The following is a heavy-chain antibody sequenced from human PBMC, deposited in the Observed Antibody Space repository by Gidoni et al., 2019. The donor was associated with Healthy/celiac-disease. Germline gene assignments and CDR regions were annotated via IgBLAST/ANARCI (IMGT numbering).Heavy chain of an antibody. CDR3: ARDELGTYEEPPRGYYYYGMDV. CDR2: IYYSGST. V-gene: IGHV4-59*01. D-gene: IGHD7-27*01. J-gene: IGHJ6*02. Sequence: QVQLQESGPGLVKPSETLSLTCTVSGGPISSYYWSWIRQPPGKGLEWIGYIYYSGSTNYNPSLKSRVTISVDTSKNQSSLKLSSVTAADTAVYYCARDELGTYEEPPRGYYYYGMDVWGQGTTVTVSS. CDR1: GGPISSYY.